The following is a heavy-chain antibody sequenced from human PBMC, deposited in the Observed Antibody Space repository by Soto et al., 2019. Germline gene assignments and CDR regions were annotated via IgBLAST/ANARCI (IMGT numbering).Heavy chain of an antibody. D-gene: IGHD2-15*01. CDR2: INPNSGGT. CDR1: GYTFTGYY. Sequence: ASVKVSCKASGYTFTGYYMHWVLQAPGQGLEWMGWINPNSGGTNYAQKFQGWVTMTRDTSISTAYMELSRLRSDDTAVYYCARAGDIVVVVAADYYYYGMDVWGQGTTVTVSS. V-gene: IGHV1-2*04. CDR3: ARAGDIVVVVAADYYYYGMDV. J-gene: IGHJ6*02.